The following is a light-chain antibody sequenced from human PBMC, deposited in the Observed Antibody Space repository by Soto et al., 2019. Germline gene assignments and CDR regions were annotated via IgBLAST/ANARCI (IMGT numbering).Light chain of an antibody. CDR3: QQYDSSKYT. V-gene: IGKV3-20*01. Sequence: EIVLTQSPGTLSLSPGERATLSCRASQSVSSSYLAWYQQKPGQAPRLLIYGASSRATGLPDRFSGSGSGTDLTLTISRLEPEDFAVYYCQQYDSSKYTFGQGTKLEIK. CDR2: GAS. CDR1: QSVSSSY. J-gene: IGKJ2*01.